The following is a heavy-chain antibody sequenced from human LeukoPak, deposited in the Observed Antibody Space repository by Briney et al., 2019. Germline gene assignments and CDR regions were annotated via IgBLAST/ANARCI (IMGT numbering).Heavy chain of an antibody. J-gene: IGHJ3*02. CDR1: GYSFTSYW. Sequence: AGESLKISCKGSGYSFTSYWIGRVRQMPGKGLEWMGIIYPGDSDTRYSPSFQGQVTISADKSISTAYLQWSSLKASDTAMYYCARAGDGSSRGDAFDIWGQGTMVTVSS. V-gene: IGHV5-51*01. CDR2: IYPGDSDT. D-gene: IGHD5-24*01. CDR3: ARAGDGSSRGDAFDI.